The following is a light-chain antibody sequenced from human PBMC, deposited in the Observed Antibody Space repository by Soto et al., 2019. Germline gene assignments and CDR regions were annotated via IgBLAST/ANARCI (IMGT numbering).Light chain of an antibody. CDR1: QSVSSTS. CDR3: QQYGGSPPKYT. J-gene: IGKJ2*01. V-gene: IGKV3-20*01. CDR2: DSS. Sequence: EIVLTQSPGTLSLSPGERVALSCRASQSVSSTSIAWYQQKPGQAPRLLIYDSSSRATDIPDRFSGSGSGTDFTLNIGRLEPEDFAVYYCQQYGGSPPKYTFGQGTKLEI.